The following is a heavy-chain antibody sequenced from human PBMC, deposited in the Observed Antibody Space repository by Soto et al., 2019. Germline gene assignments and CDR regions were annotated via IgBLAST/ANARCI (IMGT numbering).Heavy chain of an antibody. V-gene: IGHV3-23*01. CDR2: ISGSALNT. J-gene: IGHJ4*02. D-gene: IGHD3-22*01. CDR3: AKSGYYDSSGNFDS. CDR1: GFTFSNYA. Sequence: GSLRLSCAASGFTFSNYAMNWVRQAPGKGLEWVSGISGSALNTYYADSVEGRFAIFRDNSKNTLYLQMDSPRAEDTAVYYCAKSGYYDSSGNFDSWRRGTLVTVSS.